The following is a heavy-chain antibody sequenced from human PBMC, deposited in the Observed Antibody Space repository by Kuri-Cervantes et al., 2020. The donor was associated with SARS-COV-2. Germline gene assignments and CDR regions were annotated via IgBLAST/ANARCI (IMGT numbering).Heavy chain of an antibody. CDR1: GFTFDDYG. J-gene: IGHJ4*02. CDR3: AKDRPAWGIVVPAAILGEAVGY. CDR2: INWNGGST. Sequence: GGSLRLSCAASGFTFDDYGMSWVRQAPGKGLEWVSGINWNGGSTGYADSVKGRFTISRDNSKNTLYLQMNSLRAEDTAVYYCAKDRPAWGIVVPAAILGEAVGYWGQGTLVTVSS. V-gene: IGHV3-20*04. D-gene: IGHD2-2*01.